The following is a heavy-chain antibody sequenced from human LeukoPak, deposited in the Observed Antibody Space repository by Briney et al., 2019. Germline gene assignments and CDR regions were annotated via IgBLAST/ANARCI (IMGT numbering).Heavy chain of an antibody. CDR2: INPNSGGT. V-gene: IGHV1-2*02. CDR3: ARGGVIAAPGRFDP. D-gene: IGHD6-13*01. CDR1: GYTFTGYY. Sequence: ASVKVSCKASGYTFTGYYMHWVRQAPGQGLEWMGWINPNSGGTNYAQKFQGRVTMTRDTSISTAYMELSRLRSEDTAVYYCARGGVIAAPGRFDPWGQGTLVTVSS. J-gene: IGHJ5*02.